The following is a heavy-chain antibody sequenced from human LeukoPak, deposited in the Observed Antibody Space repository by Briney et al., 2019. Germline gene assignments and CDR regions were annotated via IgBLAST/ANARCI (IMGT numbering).Heavy chain of an antibody. D-gene: IGHD5-12*01. CDR3: AGGGGRGYSGYDWNY. CDR2: IYHSGST. Sequence: SETLSLTCAVSGGSISSGGYSWSWIRQPPGKGLEWIGYIYHSGSTYYNPSLKSRVTISVDRSKNQFSLKLSSVTAADTAVYYCAGGGGRGYSGYDWNYWGQGTLVTVSS. CDR1: GGSISSGGYS. J-gene: IGHJ4*02. V-gene: IGHV4-30-2*01.